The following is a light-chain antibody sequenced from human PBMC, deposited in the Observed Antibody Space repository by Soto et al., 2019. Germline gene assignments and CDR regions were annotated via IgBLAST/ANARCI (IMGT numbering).Light chain of an antibody. Sequence: EIVLTQSPGTLSLSPGERATLSCRASQSVSSSYLAWYQQKPGQAPRLLIYGASSRAPGIPDRFSGSGSGTDFTLTISRLDPEDFAVYYCHQYGSAPQTFGQGTKVEIK. V-gene: IGKV3-20*01. CDR3: HQYGSAPQT. J-gene: IGKJ1*01. CDR1: QSVSSSY. CDR2: GAS.